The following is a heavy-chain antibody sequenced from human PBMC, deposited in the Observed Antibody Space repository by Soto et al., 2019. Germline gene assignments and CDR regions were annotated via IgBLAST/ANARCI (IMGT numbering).Heavy chain of an antibody. CDR2: ISGSGGST. D-gene: IGHD2-8*01. CDR3: AKGLRDIVLMVYAIPSAFDI. V-gene: IGHV3-23*01. CDR1: GFNCSSYA. Sequence: GGSLRLSCAASGFNCSSYAVSWVRQAKGKGLEWVSAISGSGGSTYYADSVKGRFTISRDNSKNTLYLQMNSLRAEDTAVYYCAKGLRDIVLMVYAIPSAFDIWGQGTMVTVS. J-gene: IGHJ3*02.